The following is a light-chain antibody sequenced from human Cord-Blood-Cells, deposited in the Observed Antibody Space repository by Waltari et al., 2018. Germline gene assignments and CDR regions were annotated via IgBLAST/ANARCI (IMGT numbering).Light chain of an antibody. V-gene: IGLV3-21*03. CDR2: DDS. CDR3: QVWDSSSDHWV. Sequence: SYVLTQPPSVSVAPGKTARITCGGNNIGSKSVHWYQQKPGQAPVLVVYDDSDRPPGIPGRFSGSNSGNTATLTSSRVEAGDEADYYCQVWDSSSDHWVFGGGTKLTVL. CDR1: NIGSKS. J-gene: IGLJ3*02.